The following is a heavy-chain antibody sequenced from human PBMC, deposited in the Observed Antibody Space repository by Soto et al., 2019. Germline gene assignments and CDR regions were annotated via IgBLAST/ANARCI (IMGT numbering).Heavy chain of an antibody. D-gene: IGHD6-13*01. Sequence: GSLILSCAASGFTVSSNYMSWVRQAPGKGLEWVSVIYSGGSTYYADSVKGRFTISRDNSKNTLYLQMNSLRAEDTAVYYCARGSSSWYWFRYWGQGTLVTVSS. V-gene: IGHV3-53*01. CDR3: ARGSSSWYWFRY. CDR2: IYSGGST. J-gene: IGHJ4*02. CDR1: GFTVSSNY.